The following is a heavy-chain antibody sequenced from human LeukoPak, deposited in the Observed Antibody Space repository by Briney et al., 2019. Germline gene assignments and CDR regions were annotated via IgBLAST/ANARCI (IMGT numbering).Heavy chain of an antibody. CDR1: GFSLSSYG. J-gene: IGHJ4*02. CDR2: ISGSSDII. D-gene: IGHD4-17*01. V-gene: IGHV3-48*04. CDR3: ASPSSTVTSATGFDY. Sequence: GGSLRLSCAASGFSLSSYGMNWVRQAPGKGLEWVSYISGSSDIIYYADSVKGRFTISRDNAQNSLYLQMNSLRAEDTAFYYCASPSSTVTSATGFDYWGQGTLVTVSS.